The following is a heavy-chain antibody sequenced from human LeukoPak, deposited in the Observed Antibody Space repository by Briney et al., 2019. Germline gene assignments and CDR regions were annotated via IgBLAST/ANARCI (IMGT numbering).Heavy chain of an antibody. J-gene: IGHJ3*02. CDR1: GFTFSSYA. CDR3: AKVGGILWFGDGNI. CDR2: ISGSGGST. D-gene: IGHD3-10*01. V-gene: IGHV3-23*01. Sequence: GGSLRLSCAASGFTFSSYAMAWVRQAPGKGLEWVSAISGSGGSTYYADSVKGRFTISRDNSKNTLYLQMNSLRAEDTAVYYCAKVGGILWFGDGNIWGQGTMVTVSS.